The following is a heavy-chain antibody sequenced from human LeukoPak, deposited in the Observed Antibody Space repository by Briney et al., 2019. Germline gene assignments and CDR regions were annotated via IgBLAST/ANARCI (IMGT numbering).Heavy chain of an antibody. CDR3: ARDPAWKTYGSGSYYRNNWFDP. CDR2: IYTSGST. V-gene: IGHV4-4*07. D-gene: IGHD3-10*01. J-gene: IGHJ5*02. Sequence: PSETLCLTCTEPGGSISRYYWSWIRQPAGTGLGWIGRIYTSGSTNYNPSLKSRVTMSVDTSKNQFSLKLSSVTAADTAVYYCARDPAWKTYGSGSYYRNNWFDPWGQGTLVTVSS. CDR1: GGSISRYY.